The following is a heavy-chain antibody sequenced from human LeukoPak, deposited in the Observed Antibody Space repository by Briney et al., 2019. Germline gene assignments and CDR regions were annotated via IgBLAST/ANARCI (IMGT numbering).Heavy chain of an antibody. J-gene: IGHJ4*02. V-gene: IGHV2-70*11. Sequence: SGPALVKPTQTLTLTCTFSGFSLSTSGMCVSWIRQPPGKALEWLARIDWDDDKYYSTSLKTRLTISKDTSKNQVVLTMTNMEPVDTATYYCARSTNDDYGDYGLNSCGQGTLVTVSS. D-gene: IGHD4-17*01. CDR2: IDWDDDK. CDR1: GFSLSTSGMC. CDR3: ARSTNDDYGDYGLNS.